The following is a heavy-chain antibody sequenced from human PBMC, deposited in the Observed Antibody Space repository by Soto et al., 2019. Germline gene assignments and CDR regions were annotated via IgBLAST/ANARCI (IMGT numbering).Heavy chain of an antibody. CDR3: ARGTIEYSSSSQNYFDY. V-gene: IGHV4-34*01. CDR1: GGSFSGYY. CDR2: INHSGST. D-gene: IGHD6-6*01. Sequence: SETLSLTCAVYGGSFSGYYWSWIRQPPGKGLEWIGEINHSGSTNYNPSLKSRVTISVDTSKNQFSLKLSSVTAADTAVYYCARGTIEYSSSSQNYFDYWGQGTLVTVSS. J-gene: IGHJ4*02.